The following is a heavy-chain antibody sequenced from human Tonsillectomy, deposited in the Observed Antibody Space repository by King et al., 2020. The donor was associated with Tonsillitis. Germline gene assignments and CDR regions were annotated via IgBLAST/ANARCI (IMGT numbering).Heavy chain of an antibody. D-gene: IGHD1-26*01. CDR3: AGSGGYGY. Sequence: LQLQESGPGLVKPSETLSLICTVSGGSISSSSYYWGWVRQPPGKGLEWIGSIYFSGSTYYNPSLKSRVTISVDTSKNQFSLKLSSVSAADTAVYYCAGSGGYGYWGQGTLVTVSS. CDR2: IYFSGST. J-gene: IGHJ4*02. V-gene: IGHV4-39*07. CDR1: GGSISSSSYY.